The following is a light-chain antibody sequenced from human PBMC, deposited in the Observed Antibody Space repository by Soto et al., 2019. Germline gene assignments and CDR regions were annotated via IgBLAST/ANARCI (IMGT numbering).Light chain of an antibody. CDR3: QQSYRTPYT. CDR2: AAS. V-gene: IGKV1-39*01. Sequence: DIQMTQSPSSLSASAGDRVTITCRVSQSMNNYVNWYQQKPGKAPQLLIYAASSLQSGVPPRFSGRGSGTDFTLAISSLQPEDFATYYWQQSYRTPYTFGHGTKLEI. J-gene: IGKJ2*01. CDR1: QSMNNY.